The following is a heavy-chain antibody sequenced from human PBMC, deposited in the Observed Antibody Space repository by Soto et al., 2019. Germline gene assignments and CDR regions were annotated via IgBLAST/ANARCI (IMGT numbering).Heavy chain of an antibody. CDR2: ISSDGKSE. J-gene: IGHJ4*02. Sequence: QVQLVESGGGVVQPGRSLRLSCAASGFTFSTYGMHWVRQPPSKGLEWVAVISSDGKSEHYADPVKGRFSISRDNSKNTLSLQMNSLRVEDTAVYYCAKTITTYSGDSRGRGALVDYWGQGTLVTVSS. D-gene: IGHD3-22*01. CDR3: AKTITTYSGDSRGRGALVDY. CDR1: GFTFSTYG. V-gene: IGHV3-30*18.